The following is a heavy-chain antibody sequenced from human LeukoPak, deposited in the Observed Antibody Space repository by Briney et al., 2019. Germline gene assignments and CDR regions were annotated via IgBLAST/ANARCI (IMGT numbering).Heavy chain of an antibody. V-gene: IGHV4-34*01. D-gene: IGHD5-18*01. Sequence: SETLSLTCAVYGGSFSGYYWSWIRQPPGKGLEWIGEINHSGSTNYNPSLKSRVTISVDTSKNQFSLKLSSETAADTAVYYCARGYSYGSLGVRWFDPWGQGTLVTVSS. CDR2: INHSGST. J-gene: IGHJ5*02. CDR1: GGSFSGYY. CDR3: ARGYSYGSLGVRWFDP.